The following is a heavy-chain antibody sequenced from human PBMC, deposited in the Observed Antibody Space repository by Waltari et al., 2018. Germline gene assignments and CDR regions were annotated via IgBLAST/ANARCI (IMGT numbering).Heavy chain of an antibody. D-gene: IGHD3-10*01. CDR2: ISSNGGST. CDR3: AVGSGSYSYFDY. J-gene: IGHJ4*02. CDR1: GFSFSSYA. Sequence: EVQLVESGGGLVQPGGSLSTHCEASGFSFSSYATNWVRQAPGKGLEYVSVISSNGGSTYYANSVKGRFTISSDNTNHPLYLQMGSLRAEEMAVYYCAVGSGSYSYFDYWGQGTLVTVSS. V-gene: IGHV3-64*01.